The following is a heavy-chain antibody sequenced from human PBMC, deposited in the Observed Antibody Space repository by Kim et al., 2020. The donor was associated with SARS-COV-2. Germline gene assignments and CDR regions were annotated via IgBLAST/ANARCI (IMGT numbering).Heavy chain of an antibody. D-gene: IGHD3-3*02. CDR1: GFNFGDYA. Sequence: GGSLRLSCVASGFNFGDYAMHWVRQPPGKGLEWVAGLNWRNGRMGHADSVKGRFTIFRDDAKSSLYLQMNSLRAEDTALYYCSRKLATGAFYIWGQGTLVIVSS. CDR2: LNWRNGRM. CDR3: SRKLATGAFYI. J-gene: IGHJ3*02. V-gene: IGHV3-9*01.